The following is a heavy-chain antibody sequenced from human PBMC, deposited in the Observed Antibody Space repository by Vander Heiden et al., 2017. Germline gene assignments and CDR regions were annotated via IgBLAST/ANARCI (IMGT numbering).Heavy chain of an antibody. D-gene: IGHD1-26*01. CDR1: GFPFSLYW. J-gene: IGHJ5*02. Sequence: EAQLVESGGGLVQPGGSLRLSCAVSGFPFSLYWMTWVRQAPGKGLEWVGNINKDGTEKNYVDSVKGRFTISRDNAKNSLHLQMNSLRAEDTAVYYCATDSGNYPLFSWGQGTLVTVSS. V-gene: IGHV3-7*01. CDR3: ATDSGNYPLFS. CDR2: INKDGTEK.